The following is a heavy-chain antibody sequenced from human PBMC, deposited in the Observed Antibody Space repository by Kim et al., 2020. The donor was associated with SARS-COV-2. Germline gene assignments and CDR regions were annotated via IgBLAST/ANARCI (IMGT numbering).Heavy chain of an antibody. V-gene: IGHV3-53*01. CDR2: GRT. Sequence: GRTYYADSVKGRFTSFRDNSKNTLYLQMNGRRAEDTAVYYCARGEYYFDYWGQGTLVTVSS. J-gene: IGHJ4*02. CDR3: ARGEYYFDY.